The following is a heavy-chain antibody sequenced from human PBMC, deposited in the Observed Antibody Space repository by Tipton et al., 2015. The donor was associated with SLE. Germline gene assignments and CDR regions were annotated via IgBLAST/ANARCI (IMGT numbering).Heavy chain of an antibody. CDR2: MNPNSGNT. Sequence: QLVQSGAEVKKPGASVKVSCKASGYTFTSYDINWVRQATGQGLEWMGWMNPNSGNTGYAQKFAGRVTMTRDTSINTAYMELSSLRSEDTAVYYCARGELWFWESKADYFDYWGQRALVTVSS. CDR1: GYTFTSYD. V-gene: IGHV1-8*02. D-gene: IGHD3-10*01. CDR3: ARGELWFWESKADYFDY. J-gene: IGHJ4*02.